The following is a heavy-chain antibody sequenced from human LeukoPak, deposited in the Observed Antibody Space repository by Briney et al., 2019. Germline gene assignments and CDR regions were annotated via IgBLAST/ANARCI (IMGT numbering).Heavy chain of an antibody. D-gene: IGHD5-12*01. J-gene: IGHJ4*02. CDR3: ARVRANSGYGHFDF. V-gene: IGHV4-38-2*01. CDR1: GYSISSGYY. Sequence: SETLSLTCAVSGYSISSGYYWGWIRQPPGKGLEWIGSIYHSGSTYYNPSLKSRVTISIDTSKNQFSLKLTSVTAADTAVNYCARVRANSGYGHFDFWGQGALVTVSS. CDR2: IYHSGST.